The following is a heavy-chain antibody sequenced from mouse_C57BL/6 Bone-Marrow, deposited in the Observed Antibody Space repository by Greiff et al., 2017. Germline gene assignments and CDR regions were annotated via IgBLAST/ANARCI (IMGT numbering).Heavy chain of an antibody. CDR1: GYSFTGYY. D-gene: IGHD1-1*01. CDR2: INPSTGGT. V-gene: IGHV1-42*01. J-gene: IGHJ2*01. Sequence: EVQLQQSGPELVKPGASVKISCKASGYSFTGYYMNWVKQSPDKSLEWIGEINPSTGGTTYNQKFKAKATLTVDTSSSTAYMQLKSLTSEDSAVYYCARSAGTLFDYWGQGTTLTVSS. CDR3: ARSAGTLFDY.